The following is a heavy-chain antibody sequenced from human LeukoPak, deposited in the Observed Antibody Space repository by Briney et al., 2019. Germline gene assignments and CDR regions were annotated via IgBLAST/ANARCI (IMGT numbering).Heavy chain of an antibody. Sequence: SETLSLTCTVSGGSISSYYWSWIRQPPGKGLEWIGYTYYSGSTNYNPSLKSRVTISVDTSKNQFSLKLSSATAADTAVYYCASLYCSGGSCYFDYWGQGTLVTVSS. CDR1: GGSISSYY. V-gene: IGHV4-59*01. CDR2: TYYSGST. CDR3: ASLYCSGGSCYFDY. D-gene: IGHD2-15*01. J-gene: IGHJ4*02.